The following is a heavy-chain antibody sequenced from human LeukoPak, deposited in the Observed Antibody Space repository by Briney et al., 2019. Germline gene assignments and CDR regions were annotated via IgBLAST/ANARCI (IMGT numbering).Heavy chain of an antibody. J-gene: IGHJ6*03. V-gene: IGHV4-61*02. CDR1: GGSISSGSYY. CDR2: IYTSGST. CDR3: ARDRDIAVAGTGYYYYYMDV. D-gene: IGHD6-19*01. Sequence: PSQTLSLTCTVSGGSISSGSYYWSWIRQPAGKGLEWIGRIYTSGSTHYTPSLKSRVTISVDTSKNQFSLKLRSVTAADTAVYYCARDRDIAVAGTGYYYYYMDVWGKGTTVTVSS.